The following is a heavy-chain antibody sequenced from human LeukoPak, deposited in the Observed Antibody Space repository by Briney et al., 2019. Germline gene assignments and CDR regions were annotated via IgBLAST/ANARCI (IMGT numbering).Heavy chain of an antibody. J-gene: IGHJ4*02. CDR2: ISAYNGNT. D-gene: IGHD6-19*01. CDR3: ARELFPGIAVAEVPSDREKSDY. CDR1: GYTFTSYG. Sequence: ASVKVSCKASGYTFTSYGISWVRQAPGQGVEWMGWISAYNGNTNYAQKLQGRVTMTTDTSTRTAYMELKSLRSDDTAVYYCARELFPGIAVAEVPSDREKSDYWGQGTLVTVSS. V-gene: IGHV1-18*01.